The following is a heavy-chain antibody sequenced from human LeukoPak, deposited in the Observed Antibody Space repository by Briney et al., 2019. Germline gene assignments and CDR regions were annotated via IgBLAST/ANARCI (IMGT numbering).Heavy chain of an antibody. D-gene: IGHD2-2*01. V-gene: IGHV1-18*01. Sequence: ASVKVSCKASGYTFNTYGITWVRQAPGQGLEWMGWISAYNGNTNYAQKLQGRVTMTTDTSTSTAYMELRSLRSDDTAVYYCARVRVVVPVRPDDAFDIWGQGTMVTVSS. CDR3: ARVRVVVPVRPDDAFDI. CDR2: ISAYNGNT. CDR1: GYTFNTYG. J-gene: IGHJ3*02.